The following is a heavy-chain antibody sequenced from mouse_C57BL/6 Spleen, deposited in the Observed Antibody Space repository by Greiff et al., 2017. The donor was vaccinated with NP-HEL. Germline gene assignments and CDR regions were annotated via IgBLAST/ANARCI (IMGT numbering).Heavy chain of an antibody. CDR3: ARRGGIY. CDR1: GYTFTSYW. CDR2: IDPSDSYT. Sequence: VQLQQPGAELVMPGASVKLSCKASGYTFTSYWMHWVKQRPGQGLEWIGEIDPSDSYTNYNQKFKGKSTLTVDKSSSTAYMQLSSLTSEDSAIYYCARRGGIYWGQGTSVTVST. V-gene: IGHV1-69*01. J-gene: IGHJ4*01.